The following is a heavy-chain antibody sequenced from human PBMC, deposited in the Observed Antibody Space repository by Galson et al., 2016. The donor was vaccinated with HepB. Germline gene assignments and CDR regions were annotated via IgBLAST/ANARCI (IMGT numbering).Heavy chain of an antibody. D-gene: IGHD6-13*01. J-gene: IGHJ4*02. CDR3: ARAIGAADAY. Sequence: GLEWVANINQDGSVRYYVDSVKGRFTISRDNAKSSVYLQMNSLRAEDTAVYYCARAIGAADAYWGQGTLVIVSS. CDR2: INQDGSVR. V-gene: IGHV3-7*01.